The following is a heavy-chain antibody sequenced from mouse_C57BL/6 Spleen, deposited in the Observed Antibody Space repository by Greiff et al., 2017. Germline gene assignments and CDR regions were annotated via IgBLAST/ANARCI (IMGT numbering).Heavy chain of an antibody. CDR1: GYAFSSSW. D-gene: IGHD1-1*01. J-gene: IGHJ3*01. Sequence: VKLMESGPELVKPGASVKISCKASGYAFSSSWMNWVKQRPGKGLEWIGRIYPGDGDTNYNGKFKGKATLTADKSSSTAYMQLSSLTSEDSAVYFCARDDYYGSSFFAYWGQGTLVTVSA. CDR3: ARDDYYGSSFFAY. CDR2: IYPGDGDT. V-gene: IGHV1-82*01.